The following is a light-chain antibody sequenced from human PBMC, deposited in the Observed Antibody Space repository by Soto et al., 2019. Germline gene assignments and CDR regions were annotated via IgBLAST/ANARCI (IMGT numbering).Light chain of an antibody. Sequence: EIVLTQSPATLSLSPGERATLSCRASQSVGSYLAWYQQKPGQAHRLLIYDASNRATGIPARFSGSGSGTDFTLTISSLEPEDFAVYFCHQRGNWPLTFGGGTKVEIK. V-gene: IGKV3-11*01. J-gene: IGKJ4*01. CDR2: DAS. CDR1: QSVGSY. CDR3: HQRGNWPLT.